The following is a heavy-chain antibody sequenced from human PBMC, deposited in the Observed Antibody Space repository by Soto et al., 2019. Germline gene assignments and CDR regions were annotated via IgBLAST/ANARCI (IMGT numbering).Heavy chain of an antibody. CDR3: ARERDVFGYFDWLGY. D-gene: IGHD3-9*01. CDR2: ISAYNGNT. J-gene: IGHJ4*02. V-gene: IGHV1-18*01. Sequence: QVQLVQSGAEVKKPGASVKVSCKASGYTFTSYGISWVRQAPGQGLEWMGWISAYNGNTNYAQKLQGRVTMTTDTSTSNADMELRSLRSDDTAVYYCARERDVFGYFDWLGYWGQGTLVTVSS. CDR1: GYTFTSYG.